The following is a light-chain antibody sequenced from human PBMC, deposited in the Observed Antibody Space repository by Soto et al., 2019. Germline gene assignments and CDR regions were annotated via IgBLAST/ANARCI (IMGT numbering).Light chain of an antibody. J-gene: IGKJ2*01. CDR3: QHYNNWPPYT. V-gene: IGKV3D-15*01. Sequence: TQSPDTLSVSPGERATLSCRASQRISSNLAWYQQKPGQAPRLLIYGASTRATGVPARFSGSGSETDFTLTISNLQSEDCAVYYCQHYNNWPPYTFGQGTKVEIK. CDR1: QRISSN. CDR2: GAS.